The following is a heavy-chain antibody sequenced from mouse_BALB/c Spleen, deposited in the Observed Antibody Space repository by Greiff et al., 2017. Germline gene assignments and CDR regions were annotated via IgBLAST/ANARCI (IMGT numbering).Heavy chain of an antibody. J-gene: IGHJ3*01. CDR1: GFNIKDTY. D-gene: IGHD2-3*01. V-gene: IGHV14-3*02. Sequence: EVKLQQSGAELVKPGASVKLSCTASGFNIKDTYMHWVKQRPEQGLEWIGRIDPANGNTKYDPKFQGKATITADTSSNTAYLQLSSLTSEDTAVYYCARVYDGYFAWFAYWGQGTLVTVSA. CDR2: IDPANGNT. CDR3: ARVYDGYFAWFAY.